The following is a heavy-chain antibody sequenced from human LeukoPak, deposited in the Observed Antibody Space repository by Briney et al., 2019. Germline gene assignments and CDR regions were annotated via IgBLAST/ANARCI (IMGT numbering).Heavy chain of an antibody. J-gene: IGHJ4*02. V-gene: IGHV5-10-1*01. CDR2: IDTGDSYI. CDR1: GYSFTTYW. D-gene: IGHD2-15*01. CDR3: ARHETGYCSGGNCYQDY. Sequence: GESPKISCQGAGYSFTTYWISWVRQMPGKGLEWMGRIDTGDSYINYSPSFQGHVIISADKTISTAYLQWSSLKASDTAMYYCARHETGYCSGGNCYQDYWGQGTLVTVSS.